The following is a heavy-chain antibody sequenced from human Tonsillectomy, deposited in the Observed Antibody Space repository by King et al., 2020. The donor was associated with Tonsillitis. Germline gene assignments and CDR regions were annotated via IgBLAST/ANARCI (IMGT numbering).Heavy chain of an antibody. D-gene: IGHD3-22*01. CDR2: TYYRSKWYY. V-gene: IGHV6-1*01. J-gene: IGHJ4*02. Sequence: VQLQQSGPGLVKPSQTLSLTCVIYGDSVSRNSAAWNWIRQSPSRGLEWLGRTYYRSKWYYDYAVSVKSRIIINQDASKNQFSLLLNSVPPEVTAVYYCAGDGSGYRYFDSWGQGTLVTVSS. CDR3: AGDGSGYRYFDS. CDR1: GDSVSRNSAA.